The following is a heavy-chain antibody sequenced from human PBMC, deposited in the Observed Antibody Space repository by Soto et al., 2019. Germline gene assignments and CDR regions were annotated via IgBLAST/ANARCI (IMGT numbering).Heavy chain of an antibody. CDR2: ISRSSSTI. CDR1: GFTFSSYS. D-gene: IGHD2-21*02. V-gene: IGHV3-48*01. CDR3: ARGGGDCYSCLDY. Sequence: EVQLVESGGGLVQPGGSLRLSCAASGFTFSSYSMNWVRQAPGKGLEWVSYISRSSSTIYYADSVRGRFTISRDNAKNSLYLQMNSLRAEDTAVYYCARGGGDCYSCLDYWGQGTLVTVSS. J-gene: IGHJ4*02.